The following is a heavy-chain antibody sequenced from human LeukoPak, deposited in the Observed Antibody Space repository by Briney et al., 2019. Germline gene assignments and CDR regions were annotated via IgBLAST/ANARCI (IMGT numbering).Heavy chain of an antibody. CDR1: GFTVSTND. CDR3: VRDHYYSFDY. CDR2: MYSGGST. V-gene: IGHV3-53*01. Sequence: GGSLRLSCAASGFTVSTNDMSWVRQAPGKGLEWVSVMYSGGSTYYADSVKGRFTISRDNSKNMLFLQMNRLRDEDTAVYYCVRDHYYSFDYWGQGTLVTVSS. D-gene: IGHD2/OR15-2a*01. J-gene: IGHJ4*02.